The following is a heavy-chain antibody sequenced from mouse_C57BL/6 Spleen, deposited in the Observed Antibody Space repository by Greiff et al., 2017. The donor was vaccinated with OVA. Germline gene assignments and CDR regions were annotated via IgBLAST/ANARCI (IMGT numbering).Heavy chain of an antibody. CDR2: ISDGGSYT. D-gene: IGHD2-4*01. J-gene: IGHJ3*01. CDR3: AREGAYDYDEAWFAY. CDR1: GFTFSSYA. V-gene: IGHV5-4*01. Sequence: DVHLVESGGGLVKPGGSLKLSCAASGFTFSSYAMSWVRQTPEKRLEWVATISDGGSYTYYPDNVKGRFTISRDNAKNNLYLQMSHLKSEDTAMYYCAREGAYDYDEAWFAYWGQGTLVTVSA.